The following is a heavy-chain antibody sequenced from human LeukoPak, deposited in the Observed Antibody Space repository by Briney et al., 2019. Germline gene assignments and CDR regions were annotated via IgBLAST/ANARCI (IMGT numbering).Heavy chain of an antibody. D-gene: IGHD2-15*01. CDR2: ISGTSSYI. J-gene: IGHJ3*02. V-gene: IGHV3-21*04. Sequence: PGGSLRLSCAASGFTFSTYSMNWVRQAPGKGLEWVSSISGTSSYIYYADSVKGRFTISRDNAKNSLSLQMNSLRAEDTAVYYCARGTCSGGSCYTHRGHAFDIWGQGTMVTVSS. CDR1: GFTFSTYS. CDR3: ARGTCSGGSCYTHRGHAFDI.